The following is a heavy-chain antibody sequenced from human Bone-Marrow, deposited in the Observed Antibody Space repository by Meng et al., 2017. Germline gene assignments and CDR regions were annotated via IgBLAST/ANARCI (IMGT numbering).Heavy chain of an antibody. CDR1: GGTFSSYA. V-gene: IGHV1-69*06. CDR2: IIPIFGTA. CDR3: AREGGIAAAEIYYYGMDV. J-gene: IGHJ6*02. D-gene: IGHD6-13*01. Sequence: SVKVFCKASGGTFSSYAISWVRQAPGQGLEWMGGIIPIFGTANYAQKFQGRVTITADKSTSTAYMELSSLRSEDTAVYYCAREGGIAAAEIYYYGMDVWGQGTTVTVSS.